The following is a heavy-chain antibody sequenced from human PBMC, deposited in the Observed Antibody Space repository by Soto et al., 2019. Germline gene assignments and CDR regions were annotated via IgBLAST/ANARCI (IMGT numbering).Heavy chain of an antibody. Sequence: QVQLVQSGAEVKKPGASVKVSCKASGYTFTSYAMHWVRQAPGQRLEWMGWINAGNGNTKYSQKFQGRVTITRDTSACTAYMELSSLRSEDTAVYYCARSPPVYDFWSGYFDYWGQGTLVTVSS. D-gene: IGHD3-3*01. V-gene: IGHV1-3*01. J-gene: IGHJ4*02. CDR3: ARSPPVYDFWSGYFDY. CDR2: INAGNGNT. CDR1: GYTFTSYA.